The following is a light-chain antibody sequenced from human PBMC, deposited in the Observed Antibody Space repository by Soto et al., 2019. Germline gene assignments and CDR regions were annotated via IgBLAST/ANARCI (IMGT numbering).Light chain of an antibody. V-gene: IGKV3-20*01. Sequence: EILLTQSPGTLALSPGERVPLSCRASQSLSSGYLAWYQQKFGHPPRLLIYDASSRATGIPDSFSGSGTGTDFTLTINSLQSEDVGVYYCQQYNNWPPSTFGQGTRLEIK. CDR3: QQYNNWPPST. J-gene: IGKJ5*01. CDR2: DAS. CDR1: QSLSSGY.